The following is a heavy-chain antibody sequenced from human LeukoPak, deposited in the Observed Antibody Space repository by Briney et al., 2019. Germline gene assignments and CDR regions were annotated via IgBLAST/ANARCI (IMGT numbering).Heavy chain of an antibody. Sequence: PSETLSLTCTVSGYSISSGYYWGWIRQPPGKGLEWIGSIYHSGSTYYNPSLKSRVTISVDKSKNQFSLKLSSVIAADTAVYYCARGKSGSHYGWFDPWGQGTLVTVSS. J-gene: IGHJ5*02. CDR1: GYSISSGYY. CDR2: IYHSGST. V-gene: IGHV4-38-2*02. CDR3: ARGKSGSHYGWFDP. D-gene: IGHD1-26*01.